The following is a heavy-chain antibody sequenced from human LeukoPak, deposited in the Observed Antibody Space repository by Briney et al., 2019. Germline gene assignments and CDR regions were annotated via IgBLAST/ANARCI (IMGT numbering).Heavy chain of an antibody. Sequence: PSETLSLTCTVSGGSISSYYWSWIRQPAGKGLEWIGRIYTSGSTNYNPSLKSRVTMSVDTSKNQFSLKLSSVTAADTAVYYCARSMVRGVITTSYFDYWGQGTLVTVSS. D-gene: IGHD3-10*01. J-gene: IGHJ4*02. CDR2: IYTSGST. CDR1: GGSISSYY. V-gene: IGHV4-4*07. CDR3: ARSMVRGVITTSYFDY.